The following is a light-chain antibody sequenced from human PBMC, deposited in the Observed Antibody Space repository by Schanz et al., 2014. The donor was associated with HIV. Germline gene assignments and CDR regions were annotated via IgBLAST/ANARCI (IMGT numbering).Light chain of an antibody. J-gene: IGKJ3*01. CDR1: QTVSSRY. Sequence: EIVLTQSPGTLSLSPGERATLSCRASQTVSSRYLAWYQQRPGQSPRLLIYRASDRASGVPERFSGGGSGTDFTLTISRLEPEDFAVYYCHHYGGSFGPGTTVDYK. CDR3: HHYGGS. V-gene: IGKV3-20*01. CDR2: RAS.